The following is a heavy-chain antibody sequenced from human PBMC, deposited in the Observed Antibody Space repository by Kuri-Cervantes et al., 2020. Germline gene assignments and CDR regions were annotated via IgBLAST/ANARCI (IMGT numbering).Heavy chain of an antibody. J-gene: IGHJ6*02. CDR2: INSSGGST. CDR1: GYTFTSYY. D-gene: IGHD3-10*02. Sequence: PSVKVSCKASGYTFTSYYMHWVRQAPGQGLEWMGIINSSGGSTSYAQKFQGRVTMTRDTSTSTVYMELSSLRSEDTAVYYCAREGAITMLDFNPRYYYYYYGMDVWGQGTTVTVSS. CDR3: AREGAITMLDFNPRYYYYYYGMDV. V-gene: IGHV1-46*01.